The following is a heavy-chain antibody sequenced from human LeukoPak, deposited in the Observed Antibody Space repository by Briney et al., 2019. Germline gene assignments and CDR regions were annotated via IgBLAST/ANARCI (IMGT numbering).Heavy chain of an antibody. Sequence: SVKVSCKASGGTFSSYTISWVRQAPGQGLDCMGRITPILGIANYAQKFQGRVTITTDKSTSTAYIELSSLTSADTAVYYCESPLNYYDSSGYSLDYWGQGTLVTASS. CDR2: ITPILGIA. CDR3: ESPLNYYDSSGYSLDY. CDR1: GGTFSSYT. D-gene: IGHD3-22*01. J-gene: IGHJ4*02. V-gene: IGHV1-69*02.